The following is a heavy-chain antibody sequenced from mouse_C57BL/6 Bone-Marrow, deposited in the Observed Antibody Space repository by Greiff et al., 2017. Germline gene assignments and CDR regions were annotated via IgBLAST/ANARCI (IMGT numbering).Heavy chain of an antibody. CDR1: GFTFSSYA. D-gene: IGHD3-2*02. J-gene: IGHJ2*01. Sequence: EVKLMESGGGLVKPGGSLKLSCAASGFTFSSYAMSWVRQTPEKRLEWVATISYGGSYTYYPDNVKGRFTISRDNAKNNLYLQMSHLKSEDTAMYYGARERLPFFDYWGQGTTLTVSS. CDR3: ARERLPFFDY. V-gene: IGHV5-4*01. CDR2: ISYGGSYT.